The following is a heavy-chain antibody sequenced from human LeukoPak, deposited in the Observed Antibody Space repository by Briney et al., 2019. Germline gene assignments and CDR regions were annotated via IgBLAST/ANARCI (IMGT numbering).Heavy chain of an antibody. Sequence: GGSLRLSCAASGFTFSSYAMSWVRQAPGKGLEWVSAISGSGGSTYYADSVKGRFTISRDNSKNTLYLQMNSLRAEDTAVYYCAKDPSIAVAGTYDAFDIWGQGTMVTVSS. J-gene: IGHJ3*02. CDR1: GFTFSSYA. D-gene: IGHD6-19*01. CDR2: ISGSGGST. CDR3: AKDPSIAVAGTYDAFDI. V-gene: IGHV3-23*01.